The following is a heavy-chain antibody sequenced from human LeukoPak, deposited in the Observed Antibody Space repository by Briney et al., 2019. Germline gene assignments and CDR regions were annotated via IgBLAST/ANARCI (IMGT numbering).Heavy chain of an antibody. CDR3: ATYRQVLLPFES. J-gene: IGHJ4*02. Sequence: GGSLRLSCAASGFTFSSYAMSWVRQAPGKGLEWVSAISGSGGSTYYADSVKGRFTISRDNSKNTLYLQMNSLRAEDTAIYYCATYRQVLLPFESWGQGTLVTVSS. CDR1: GFTFSSYA. CDR2: ISGSGGST. D-gene: IGHD2-8*02. V-gene: IGHV3-23*01.